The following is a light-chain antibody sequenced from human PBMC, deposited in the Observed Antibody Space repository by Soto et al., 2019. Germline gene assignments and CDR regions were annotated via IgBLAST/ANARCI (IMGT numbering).Light chain of an antibody. CDR2: KAS. CDR3: QQYNSYSWA. CDR1: QSISTR. V-gene: IGKV1-5*03. J-gene: IGKJ1*01. Sequence: DIQMTQSPSTLSASVGDRVTITCRASQSISTRLAWYQQRAGKAPKLLIYKASNLESGVPSRFSGSGPGTDFTLTISSLQPDDFATYYCQQYNSYSWAFGQGTKVDIK.